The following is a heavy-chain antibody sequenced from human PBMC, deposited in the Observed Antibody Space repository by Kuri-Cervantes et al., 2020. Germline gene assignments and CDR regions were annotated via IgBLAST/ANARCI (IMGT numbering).Heavy chain of an antibody. J-gene: IGHJ4*02. V-gene: IGHV3-7*01. CDR3: ARGDAAEDWLLTSLYYFDY. CDR1: GFAFSSYW. CDR2: IKQDGSEK. D-gene: IGHD3/OR15-3a*01. Sequence: GGSLRLSCAASGFAFSSYWMSWVRQAPGKGLEWVANIKQDGSEKYYVDSVKGRFTISRDNAKNSLYLQMNSLRAEDTAVYYCARGDAAEDWLLTSLYYFDYWGQGTLVTVSS.